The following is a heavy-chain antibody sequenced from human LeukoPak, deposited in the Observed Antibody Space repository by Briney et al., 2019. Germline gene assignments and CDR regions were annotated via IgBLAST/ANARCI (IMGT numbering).Heavy chain of an antibody. J-gene: IGHJ4*02. Sequence: ASVKVSCKASGYTFTTYGISWVRQAPGQGLEWMGWISVYNGNTNYAQKFQGRVTMTTDTSTSTAYMELRSLRSDDTAVYYCARDYDSSGPQKNFFDFWGQGTLVTVSS. V-gene: IGHV1-18*01. CDR3: ARDYDSSGPQKNFFDF. CDR2: ISVYNGNT. D-gene: IGHD3-22*01. CDR1: GYTFTTYG.